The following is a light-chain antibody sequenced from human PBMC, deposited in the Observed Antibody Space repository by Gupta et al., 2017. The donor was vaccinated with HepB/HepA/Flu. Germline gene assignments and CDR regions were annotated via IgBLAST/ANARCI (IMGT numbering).Light chain of an antibody. V-gene: IGKV1-5*03. Sequence: DIQMTQSPSTLSASVVDRVTITCRASQSISSWLAWYQQKPGKAPNLLIYKASTLESGVPSTFSGSGSGTEFTLTISSLQPDDFATYYCQQYNSYPITFGQGTRLEIK. J-gene: IGKJ5*01. CDR2: KAS. CDR1: QSISSW. CDR3: QQYNSYPIT.